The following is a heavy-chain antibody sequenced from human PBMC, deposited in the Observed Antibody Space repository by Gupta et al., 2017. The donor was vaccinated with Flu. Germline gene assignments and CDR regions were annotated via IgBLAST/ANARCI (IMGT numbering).Heavy chain of an antibody. D-gene: IGHD3-16*01. J-gene: IGHJ4*02. CDR2: IFHEGSLK. CDR1: GFIFSVSDYG. CDR3: ARYRAGFGFDH. V-gene: IGHV3-33*01. Sequence: QVRLAESGGGVVQPGRSLTLSCAASGFIFSVSDYGMHWVRQAPGKGLDWVAVIFHEGSLKYYADSVRGRFTISRDTSKNTLFLQMNSLRAEDTAVYFCARYRAGFGFDHWGQGALVTVSS.